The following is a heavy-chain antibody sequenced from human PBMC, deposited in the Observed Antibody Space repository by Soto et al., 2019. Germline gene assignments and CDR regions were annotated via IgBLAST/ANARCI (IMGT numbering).Heavy chain of an antibody. V-gene: IGHV3-21*01. D-gene: IGHD6-19*01. J-gene: IGHJ6*02. Sequence: GGSLRLSCVASGFTFSSYSMNWVRQAPGKGLEWVSSISSSSSYIYYADSVKGRFTISRDNAKNSLYLQMNSLRAEDTAVYYCARVIAVAAYYYYGMDVWGQGTTVTVSS. CDR2: ISSSSSYI. CDR1: GFTFSSYS. CDR3: ARVIAVAAYYYYGMDV.